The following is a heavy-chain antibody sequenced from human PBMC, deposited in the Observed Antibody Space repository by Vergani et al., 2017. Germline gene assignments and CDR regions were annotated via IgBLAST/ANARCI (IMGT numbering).Heavy chain of an antibody. V-gene: IGHV1-69*01. CDR3: ARDEIAATGTAGAYDI. CDR2: ITPFFRTP. D-gene: IGHD6-13*01. J-gene: IGHJ3*02. CDR1: GGTFSTYG. Sequence: QVHLVQSGAEVKKPGSSVKVSCKASGGTFSTYGINWVRQAPGQGLEWMGGITPFFRTPKYAQKFQGSVTLTAHESTTTVYMELRRLRSEDTAIYYCARDEIAATGTAGAYDIWGQGTMVTVSS.